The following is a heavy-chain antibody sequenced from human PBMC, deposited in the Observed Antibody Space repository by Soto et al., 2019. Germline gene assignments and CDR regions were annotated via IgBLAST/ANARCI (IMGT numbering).Heavy chain of an antibody. CDR1: GFTFNTYV. V-gene: IGHV3-30*18. Sequence: GGSLRLSCAASGFTFNTYVMHWVRQAPGKGLEWVAVISYDGGNKYYADSVKGRFTISRDNSKNTLYLQMNSLRVDDTAVYFCAKDQSNDWSFDYWGQGTLVTVSS. CDR2: ISYDGGNK. D-gene: IGHD3-9*01. CDR3: AKDQSNDWSFDY. J-gene: IGHJ4*02.